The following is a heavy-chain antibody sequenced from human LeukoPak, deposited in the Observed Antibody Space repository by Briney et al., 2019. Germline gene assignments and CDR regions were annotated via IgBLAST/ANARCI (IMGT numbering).Heavy chain of an antibody. CDR2: IYPGDSDT. D-gene: IGHD5-18*01. J-gene: IGHJ6*02. Sequence: GESLKISCKGSGYSFTTYWIGWVRQMPGKGLEWMGIIYPGDSDTGYSPSFQGQVTISADKSITTAYLQWSSLKASDTAMYYCARHLDTVMSIKDKYYYYGMDVWGQGTTVTVSS. V-gene: IGHV5-51*01. CDR1: GYSFTTYW. CDR3: ARHLDTVMSIKDKYYYYGMDV.